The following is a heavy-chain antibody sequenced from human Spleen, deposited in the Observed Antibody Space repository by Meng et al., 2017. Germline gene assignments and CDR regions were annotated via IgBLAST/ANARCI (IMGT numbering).Heavy chain of an antibody. V-gene: IGHV4-59*11. CDR1: DGSISGHY. Sequence: SETLSLTCTVSDGSISGHYWSWIRQPPGKALEWIGFIYYRGNTHYNPSLKSRVTISVDTSQNQISLRLSSVTAADTAVYYCARVVRGVIADYYYYGMDVWGQGTTVTVSS. CDR2: IYYRGNT. CDR3: ARVVRGVIADYYYYGMDV. J-gene: IGHJ6*02. D-gene: IGHD3-10*01.